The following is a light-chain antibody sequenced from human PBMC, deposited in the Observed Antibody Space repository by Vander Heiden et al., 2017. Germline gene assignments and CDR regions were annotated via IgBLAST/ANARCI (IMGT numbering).Light chain of an antibody. CDR3: QVWDGGSDLLLV. CDR2: DDN. CDR1: DSESKS. J-gene: IGLJ2*01. V-gene: IGLV3-21*02. Sequence: SDLLTQPPLVAVDQGQTASIFCGGRDSESKSVLWYQQRPGQAPLLVVYDDNDRPSGIPDRFSGSNSGNTATLIITGVEAGDEGDYFCQVWDGGSDLLLVFGGGTKLTVL.